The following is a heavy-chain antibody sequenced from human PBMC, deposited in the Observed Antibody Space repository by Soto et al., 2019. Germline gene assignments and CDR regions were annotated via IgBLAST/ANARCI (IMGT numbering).Heavy chain of an antibody. CDR3: ARHSGVAEDGTD. D-gene: IGHD6-13*01. CDR1: GYSFTTNW. CDR2: IYPGDSDT. V-gene: IGHV5-51*01. J-gene: IGHJ1*01. Sequence: GESLKISCKGSGYSFTTNWIGWVRQMPGKGLEWMGVIYPGDSDTRYSPSFQGQVAISADKSINTAYLQGSSLKASDTAMYYCARHSGVAEDGTDWGQGTLVTVSS.